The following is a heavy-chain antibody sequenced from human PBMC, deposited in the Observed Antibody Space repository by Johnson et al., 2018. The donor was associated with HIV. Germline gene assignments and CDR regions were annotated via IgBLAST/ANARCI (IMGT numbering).Heavy chain of an antibody. D-gene: IGHD6-6*01. CDR1: GFTFSTYG. V-gene: IGHV3-30*18. J-gene: IGHJ3*02. CDR3: ANDWVYSSSPLGAFDI. CDR2: ISYDGSYK. Sequence: QVQLVESGGGVVQPGRSLRLSCAASGFTFSTYGMHWVRQAPGKGLEWVALISYDGSYKYYADSVKGRFTISRDNSKNTLYLQMNSLRAEDTAVYYCANDWVYSSSPLGAFDIWGQGTMVTVSS.